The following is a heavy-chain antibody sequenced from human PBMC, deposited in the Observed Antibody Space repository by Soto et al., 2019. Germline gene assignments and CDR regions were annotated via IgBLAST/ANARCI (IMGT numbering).Heavy chain of an antibody. D-gene: IGHD4-4*01. CDR1: GFTFSSYG. CDR3: AKDLDRTVTTLSRKHYYYMDV. J-gene: IGHJ6*03. Sequence: PGGSLRLSCAASGFTFSSYGMHWVRQAPGKGLEWVAVISYDGSNKYYADSVKGRFTISRDNSKNTLYLQMNSLRAEDTAVYYCAKDLDRTVTTLSRKHYYYMDVWGKGTTVTVSS. CDR2: ISYDGSNK. V-gene: IGHV3-30*18.